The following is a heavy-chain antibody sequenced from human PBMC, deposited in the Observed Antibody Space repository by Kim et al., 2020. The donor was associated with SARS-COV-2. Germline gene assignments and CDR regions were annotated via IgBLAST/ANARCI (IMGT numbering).Heavy chain of an antibody. CDR3: ARQGVRGPTYWFDP. CDR1: GFTFSSYA. V-gene: IGHV3-30*04. J-gene: IGHJ5*02. Sequence: GGSLSLSCAASGFTFSSYAMLWVRQAPGKGLEWVAVISFDGSNKYYGDSVKGRFTVSRDNSKNTLYLQMNSLRAEDTAVYYCARQGVRGPTYWFDPWGQGTLVTVPS. D-gene: IGHD3-10*01. CDR2: ISFDGSNK.